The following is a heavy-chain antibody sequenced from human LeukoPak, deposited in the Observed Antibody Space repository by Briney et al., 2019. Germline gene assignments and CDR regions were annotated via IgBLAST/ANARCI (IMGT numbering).Heavy chain of an antibody. CDR3: ARHDVNGGLDY. J-gene: IGHJ4*02. CDR2: IYPGDSDT. D-gene: IGHD2-8*01. V-gene: IGHV5-51*01. CDR1: GYSFSTYW. Sequence: GESLKISCQGSGYSFSTYWIGWVRQMPGKGLEWMGIIYPGDSDTKYSPSFQGQVTISVDKSISTAYLQWSSLKASDTAMYYCARHDVNGGLDYWGQGTLVTVSS.